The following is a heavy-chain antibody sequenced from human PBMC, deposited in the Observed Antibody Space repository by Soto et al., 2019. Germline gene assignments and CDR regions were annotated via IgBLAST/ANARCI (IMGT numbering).Heavy chain of an antibody. V-gene: IGHV1-2*02. CDR2: INPNSGGT. CDR1: GYTFTGYY. Sequence: QVQLVQSGAEVKKPGASVKVSCKASGYTFTGYYMHWGRQAPGQGLEWMGWINPNSGGTNYAQKFQGRVTMTRDTSISTAYMELSRLRSDDTAVYYCARVTYYYDILTGMTPNAFDIWGQGTMVTVSS. J-gene: IGHJ3*02. CDR3: ARVTYYYDILTGMTPNAFDI. D-gene: IGHD3-9*01.